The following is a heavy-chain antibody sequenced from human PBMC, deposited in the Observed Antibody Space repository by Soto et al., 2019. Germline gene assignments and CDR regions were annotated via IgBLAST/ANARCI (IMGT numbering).Heavy chain of an antibody. CDR3: ARDPYSSTIVTIMDY. J-gene: IGHJ4*02. CDR2: ISHKSSAI. CDR1: GFTFSNYA. V-gene: IGHV3-48*02. Sequence: SGGSLRLSCAASGFTFSNYAMNWVRQAPGKGLEWVSYISHKSSAIYHADSVKGRFTISRDNAKNSLYLQMNSLRDEDTAVYYCARDPYSSTIVTIMDYWGQGTLVTVSS. D-gene: IGHD4-17*01.